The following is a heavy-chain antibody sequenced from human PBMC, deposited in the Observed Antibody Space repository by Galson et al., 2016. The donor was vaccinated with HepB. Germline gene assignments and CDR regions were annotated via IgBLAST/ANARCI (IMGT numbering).Heavy chain of an antibody. V-gene: IGHV4-31*03. CDR3: ARAQLQYNWNYHAFLYFHGLDL. CDR2: VFYSGAT. CDR1: GDSIRSAGNY. D-gene: IGHD1-1*01. Sequence: TLSLTCSVSGDSIRSAGNYWSWIRQHPERGLEWIGYVFYSGATHYNPSLESRLSMSLETSKDQFSLRLSSVTAADSATYYCARAQLQYNWNYHAFLYFHGLDLWGKGTTVTVSP. J-gene: IGHJ6*04.